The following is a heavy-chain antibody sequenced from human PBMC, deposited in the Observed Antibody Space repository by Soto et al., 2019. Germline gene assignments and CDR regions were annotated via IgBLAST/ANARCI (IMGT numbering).Heavy chain of an antibody. J-gene: IGHJ6*02. CDR3: ARDLWGYCGADCYPLDV. CDR2: INAGNGNT. CDR1: GYTFTSYA. D-gene: IGHD2-21*02. Sequence: ASVKVSCKASGYTFTSYAMHWVRQAPGQRLEWMGWINAGNGNTKYSQKFQGRVTITRDTSASTAYMELSSLRSEDTAVYYCARDLWGYCGADCYPLDVWGQGTTVTVSS. V-gene: IGHV1-3*01.